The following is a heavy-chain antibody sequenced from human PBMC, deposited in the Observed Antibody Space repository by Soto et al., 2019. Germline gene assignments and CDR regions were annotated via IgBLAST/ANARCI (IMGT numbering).Heavy chain of an antibody. CDR1: GYPFTTYG. CDR2: ISVSNGYT. V-gene: IGHV1-18*01. J-gene: IGHJ4*01. D-gene: IGHD6-13*01. CDR3: TRENAAAASPTLDY. Sequence: ASVKVSCKASGYPFTTYGINWVRQAPGQGLEWMGWISVSNGYTNYAQNLQGRVTMTTDTSTNVAYMELRSLRSDDTAVYYCTRENAAAASPTLDYWGHGTLVSGSS.